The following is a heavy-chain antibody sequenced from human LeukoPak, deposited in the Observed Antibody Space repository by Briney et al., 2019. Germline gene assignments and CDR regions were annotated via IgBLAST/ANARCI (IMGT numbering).Heavy chain of an antibody. D-gene: IGHD1-26*01. Sequence: GGSLRLSCAASAFTLSSYAMSWVRQAPGKGLEWVSVISASGDSTKYIDSVKGRFTISRDNPTNTLYLQLNSLRAEDTAVYYCARTSKSGDPNVGFDYWGQGTLVTVSS. CDR2: ISASGDST. CDR1: AFTLSSYA. V-gene: IGHV3-23*01. CDR3: ARTSKSGDPNVGFDY. J-gene: IGHJ4*02.